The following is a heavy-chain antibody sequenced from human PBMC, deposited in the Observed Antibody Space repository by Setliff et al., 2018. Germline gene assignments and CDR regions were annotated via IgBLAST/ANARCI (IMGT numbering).Heavy chain of an antibody. D-gene: IGHD4-4*01. Sequence: SETLSLTCAVSGGSISRGNWWSWVRQPPGKGLEWIGSIYYSGSTYYNPSLKSRVTISVDTSKNQFSLKLSSVTAADTAVYYCARDPLTTTVRHAFDIWGQGTMVTVSS. CDR3: ARDPLTTTVRHAFDI. J-gene: IGHJ3*02. CDR1: GGSISRGNW. CDR2: IYYSGST. V-gene: IGHV4-4*02.